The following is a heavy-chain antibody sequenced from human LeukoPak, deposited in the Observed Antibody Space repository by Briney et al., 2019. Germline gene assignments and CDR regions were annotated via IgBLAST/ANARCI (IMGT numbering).Heavy chain of an antibody. CDR1: GFTFSSYW. D-gene: IGHD3-10*01. CDR3: ARDLRDYYGSGFDY. Sequence: PGGSLRLSCAASGFTFSSYWMSWVRQAPGKGLEWVPNIKQDGSEKYYVDSVKGRFTISRDNAKNSLYLQMNSLRAEDTAVYYCARDLRDYYGSGFDYWGQGTLVTVSS. CDR2: IKQDGSEK. V-gene: IGHV3-7*01. J-gene: IGHJ4*02.